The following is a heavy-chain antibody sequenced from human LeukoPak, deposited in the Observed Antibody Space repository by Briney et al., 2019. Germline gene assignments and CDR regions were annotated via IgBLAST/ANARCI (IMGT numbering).Heavy chain of an antibody. CDR2: IYSGGST. Sequence: GGSLRLSCAASGFTVSSNYMSWVCQAPGKGLEWVSVIYSGGSTYYADSVKGRFTISRDNAKNSLYLQMNSLRAEDTAVYYCARDCPLTVAPLCIFDYWGQGTLVTVSS. CDR1: GFTVSSNY. J-gene: IGHJ4*02. CDR3: ARDCPLTVAPLCIFDY. D-gene: IGHD2-2*01. V-gene: IGHV3-66*01.